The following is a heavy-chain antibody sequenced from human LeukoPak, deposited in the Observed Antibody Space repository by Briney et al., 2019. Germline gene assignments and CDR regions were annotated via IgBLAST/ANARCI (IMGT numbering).Heavy chain of an antibody. Sequence: GGSLRLSCAASGFTFTSYAMRWVRQAPGKGLEWVSTISDSGGSTSYADSVKGRFTISRDNSKNTLYLQMNSLRGEDTAVYYCARVGYYEFDQWGQGTLVTVSS. CDR1: GFTFTSYA. J-gene: IGHJ4*02. CDR3: ARVGYYEFDQ. V-gene: IGHV3-23*01. D-gene: IGHD3-22*01. CDR2: ISDSGGST.